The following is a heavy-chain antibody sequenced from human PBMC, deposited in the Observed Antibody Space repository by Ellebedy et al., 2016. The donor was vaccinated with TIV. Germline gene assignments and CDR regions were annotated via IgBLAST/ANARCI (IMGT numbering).Heavy chain of an antibody. CDR3: AREGFGAWFDT. Sequence: GESLKISCAASGFTFSNAWMNWVRQAPGKGLEWVGFIRGKGYGGTTEYAPSVKDRFTISRDDSNRILYLEMNNLKTDDTAGYYCAREGFGAWFDTWGQGTLVTVSS. CDR1: GFTFSNAW. V-gene: IGHV3-15*07. CDR2: IRGKGYGGTT. D-gene: IGHD3-3*01. J-gene: IGHJ5*02.